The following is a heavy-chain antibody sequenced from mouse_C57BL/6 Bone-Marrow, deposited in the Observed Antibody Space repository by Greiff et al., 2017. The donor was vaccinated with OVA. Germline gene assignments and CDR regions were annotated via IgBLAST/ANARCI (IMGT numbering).Heavy chain of an antibody. CDR2: ISSGGSYT. D-gene: IGHD2-2*01. J-gene: IGHJ3*01. V-gene: IGHV5-6*02. CDR3: ARRGYDPFAY. CDR1: GFTFSSYC. Sequence: EVKLMESGGDLVKPGGSLKLSCAASGFTFSSYCMSWVRQTPDKRLEWVATISSGGSYTYYPDSVKGLFTISRDNAKNTLYLQMSSLKSEDTAMYYCARRGYDPFAYWGQGTLVTVAA.